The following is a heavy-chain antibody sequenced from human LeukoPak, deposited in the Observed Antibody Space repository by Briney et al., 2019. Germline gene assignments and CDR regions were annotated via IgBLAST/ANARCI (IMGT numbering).Heavy chain of an antibody. CDR2: INHSGST. CDR1: GGSFSGYY. J-gene: IGHJ1*01. V-gene: IGHV4-34*01. Sequence: SETLSLTCAVYGGSFSGYYWSWIRQPPGKGLEWIGEINHSGSTNYNPSLKSRVTISVDTSKNQFSLKLSSVTAADTAVYYCARVGVPRYFQHWGQHPGHRLL. CDR3: ARVGVPRYFQH. D-gene: IGHD3-16*01.